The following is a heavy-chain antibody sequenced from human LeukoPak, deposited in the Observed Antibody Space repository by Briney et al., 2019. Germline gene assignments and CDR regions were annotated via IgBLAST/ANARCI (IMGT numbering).Heavy chain of an antibody. Sequence: GGSLRLSCAASGFSFSSYWMHWVRQTPGRGLMWVSRINSDGGSTAYADSVKGRFTISRDNAKNTLYLQMNSLRVEDTAVYYCARARGTNYGYNCWGQGTLVTVSS. CDR2: INSDGGST. CDR1: GFSFSSYW. V-gene: IGHV3-74*01. J-gene: IGHJ4*02. CDR3: ARARGTNYGYNC. D-gene: IGHD5-18*01.